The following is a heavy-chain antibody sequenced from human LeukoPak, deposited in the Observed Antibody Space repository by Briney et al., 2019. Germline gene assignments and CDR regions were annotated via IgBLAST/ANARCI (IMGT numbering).Heavy chain of an antibody. CDR2: IYYSGST. CDR1: GGSISSSSYY. Sequence: SETLSLTCTVSGGSISSSSYYWGWIRQPPGKGLEWIGYIYYSGSTNYNPSLKSRVTISVDTSKNQFSLKLSSVTAADTAVYYCARGKPSYSSSWYGRDYYYYYYMDVWGKGTTVTVSS. D-gene: IGHD6-13*01. V-gene: IGHV4-61*05. CDR3: ARGKPSYSSSWYGRDYYYYYYMDV. J-gene: IGHJ6*03.